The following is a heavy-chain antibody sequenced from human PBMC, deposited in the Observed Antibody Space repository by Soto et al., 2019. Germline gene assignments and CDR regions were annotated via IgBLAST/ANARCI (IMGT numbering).Heavy chain of an antibody. J-gene: IGHJ6*02. CDR2: IYYSGST. CDR3: ARHERHYDILTGGDYYYYGMDV. Sequence: PSETLSLTCTVSGCSISSRSYYWGWIRQPPGKGLEWIGSIYYSGSTYYNPSLKSRVTISVDTSKNQFSLKLSSVTAADTAMYYCARHERHYDILTGGDYYYYGMDVWGQGTTLTVSS. V-gene: IGHV4-39*01. CDR1: GCSISSRSYY. D-gene: IGHD3-9*01.